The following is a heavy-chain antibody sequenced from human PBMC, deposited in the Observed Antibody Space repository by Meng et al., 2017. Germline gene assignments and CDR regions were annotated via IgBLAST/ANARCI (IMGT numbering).Heavy chain of an antibody. Sequence: GGSLRLSCAASGFTFDDYGMSWVRQAPGKGLEWVSGINWNGGSTGYADSVKGRFTISRDNAKNSLYLQMNSLRAEDTAVYYCVRAPPTYYYDSSGYYGRDWYFDLWGRGTLVTVSS. CDR1: GFTFDDYG. J-gene: IGHJ2*01. CDR3: VRAPPTYYYDSSGYYGRDWYFDL. CDR2: INWNGGST. D-gene: IGHD3-22*01. V-gene: IGHV3-20*04.